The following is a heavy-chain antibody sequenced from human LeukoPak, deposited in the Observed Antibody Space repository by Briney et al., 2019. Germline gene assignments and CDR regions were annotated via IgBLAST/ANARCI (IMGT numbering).Heavy chain of an antibody. CDR1: GGSISSGGYY. Sequence: SQTLSLTCTVSGGSISSGGYYWNWIRQPPGKGLEWIGYIYYSGSTKYNPSLKSRVTMSVDTSKNRFSLKLSSVTAADTAVYYCARHRGYCSSTSCSYNWFDPWGQGTLVTVSS. CDR3: ARHRGYCSSTSCSYNWFDP. CDR2: IYYSGST. J-gene: IGHJ5*02. D-gene: IGHD2-2*03. V-gene: IGHV4-61*08.